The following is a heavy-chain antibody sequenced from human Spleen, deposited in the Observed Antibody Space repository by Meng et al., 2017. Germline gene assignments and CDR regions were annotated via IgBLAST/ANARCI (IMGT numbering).Heavy chain of an antibody. CDR3: AREGRYSRLNWFDP. Sequence: QVALQQRGAGLVKPSDARSLPCAVSGGSFSDYYWSWIRRHPGKGREWIGEINHRGSTNYNPSLESRATITVDTSQNNLSLKLSSVTAADSAVYFCAREGRYSRLNWFDPWGQGTLVTVSS. V-gene: IGHV4-34*01. CDR1: GGSFSDYY. D-gene: IGHD6-13*01. CDR2: INHRGST. J-gene: IGHJ5*02.